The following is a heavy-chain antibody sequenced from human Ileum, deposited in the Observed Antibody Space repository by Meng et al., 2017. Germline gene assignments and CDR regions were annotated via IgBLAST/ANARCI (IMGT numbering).Heavy chain of an antibody. CDR2: IHAGSGDT. CDR1: GFTFSNYA. V-gene: IGHV1-3*01. Sequence: QVQFVHSGAEVKKSGASVRISCKASGFTFSNYAIYWVRQAPGQSLEWLGWIHAGSGDTKFSQTFQGRLTFDRDTSADTVYMELSSLTSGDRAVYYCGRGRASFYFDFLGQGTLVTVSS. CDR3: GRGRASFYFDF. J-gene: IGHJ4*01. D-gene: IGHD6-6*01.